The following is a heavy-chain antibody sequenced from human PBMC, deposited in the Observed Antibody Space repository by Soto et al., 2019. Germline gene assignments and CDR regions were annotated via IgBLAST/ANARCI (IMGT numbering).Heavy chain of an antibody. CDR3: AKTVDSGYDWGWFDP. D-gene: IGHD5-12*01. Sequence: QVQLVESGGGVVQPGGSLRLSCAASGFTFSSYGMHWVRQAPGKGLEWVAVISYHGINTHYADSVKGRFTISRDNYKNTLYLHMNSLRPEDTAVYYCAKTVDSGYDWGWFDPWGQGTLVTVSS. CDR2: ISYHGINT. V-gene: IGHV3-30*18. CDR1: GFTFSSYG. J-gene: IGHJ5*02.